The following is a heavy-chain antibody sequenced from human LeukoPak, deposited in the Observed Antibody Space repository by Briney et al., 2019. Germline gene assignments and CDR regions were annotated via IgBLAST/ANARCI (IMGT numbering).Heavy chain of an antibody. D-gene: IGHD3-22*01. J-gene: IGHJ4*02. Sequence: GGSLRLSCAASGFTSSSYGMHWVRQAPGKGLEWVAVISYEGSNKYYADSVKGRFTISRDNSKNTLYLQMNSLRAEDTAVYYCAKELDSSGYEYNFDYWGQGTLVTVSS. CDR1: GFTSSSYG. CDR2: ISYEGSNK. CDR3: AKELDSSGYEYNFDY. V-gene: IGHV3-30*18.